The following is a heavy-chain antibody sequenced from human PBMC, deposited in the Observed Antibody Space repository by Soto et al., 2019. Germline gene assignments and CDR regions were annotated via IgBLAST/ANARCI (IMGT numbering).Heavy chain of an antibody. CDR1: GFTLSDHY. CDR2: SRNEANSYTT. CDR3: ASGSSGWSFDY. Sequence: EVQLVESGGGLVQPGGSLRLSCAASGFTLSDHYMDWVRQAPGKGLEWVGRSRNEANSYTTRYAASVKGRFTISRDDSKNSVSLQMNSLKTEDTAVYFCASGSSGWSFDYWGQGTLVTVSS. V-gene: IGHV3-72*01. D-gene: IGHD6-19*01. J-gene: IGHJ4*02.